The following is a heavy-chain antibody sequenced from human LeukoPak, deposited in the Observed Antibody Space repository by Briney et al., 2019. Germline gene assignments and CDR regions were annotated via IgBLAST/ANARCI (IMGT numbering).Heavy chain of an antibody. Sequence: PGRSLRLSCAASGFTSDDYAMHWVRQAPGKGLEWVSGISWNSGSIGYADSVKGRFTISRDNAKNSLYLQMNSLRAEDTALYYCAKEPTPYDSSFGLDYWGQGTLVTVSS. CDR3: AKEPTPYDSSFGLDY. D-gene: IGHD3-22*01. CDR2: ISWNSGSI. V-gene: IGHV3-9*02. J-gene: IGHJ4*02. CDR1: GFTSDDYA.